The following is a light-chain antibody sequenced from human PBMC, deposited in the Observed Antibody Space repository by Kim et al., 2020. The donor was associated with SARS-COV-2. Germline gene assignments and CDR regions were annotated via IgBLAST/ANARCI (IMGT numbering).Light chain of an antibody. J-gene: IGLJ2*01. Sequence: QSALTQPPSASGSPGQSVTISCTGTSSDVGGYNYVSWYQQHPGKAPKFMIYEVSKRPSGVPDRFSGSKSGNMASLTVSGLQAEDEADYYCSSYAGSNSVVFGGGTQLTVL. CDR3: SSYAGSNSVV. CDR1: SSDVGGYNY. V-gene: IGLV2-8*01. CDR2: EVS.